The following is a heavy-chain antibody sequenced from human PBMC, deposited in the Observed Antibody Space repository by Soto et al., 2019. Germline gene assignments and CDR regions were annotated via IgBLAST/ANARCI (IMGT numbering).Heavy chain of an antibody. V-gene: IGHV4-59*01. D-gene: IGHD6-6*01. CDR3: ARSEQLVFFDY. CDR2: IYYSGST. J-gene: IGHJ4*02. CDR1: GGSISSYY. Sequence: WETLSLTCTVSGGSISSYYWSWIRQPPGKGLEWIGYIYYSGSTNYNPSLKSRVTISVDTSKNQFSLKLSSVTAADTAVYYCARSEQLVFFDYWGQGTLVTVSS.